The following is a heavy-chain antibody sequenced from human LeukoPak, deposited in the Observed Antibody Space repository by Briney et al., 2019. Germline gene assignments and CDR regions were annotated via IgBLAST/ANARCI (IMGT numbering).Heavy chain of an antibody. V-gene: IGHV3-30-3*01. J-gene: IGHJ6*02. CDR1: GFTFSSYA. Sequence: GGSLRLSCAASGFTFSSYAMHWVRQAPGKGLEWVAVISYDGSSKSYADSVKDQFTISRDNSKNTLSLQMNRLRTEDTAVHFCARGTGYYYYYDAMDVWGQGSTVTVSS. CDR2: ISYDGSSK. CDR3: ARGTGYYYYYDAMDV. D-gene: IGHD2-8*02.